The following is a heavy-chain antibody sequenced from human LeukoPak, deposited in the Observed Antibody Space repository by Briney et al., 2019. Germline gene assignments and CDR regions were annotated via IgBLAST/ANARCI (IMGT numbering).Heavy chain of an antibody. Sequence: PGRSLRLSCAASGFTFSSYGMHWVRQAPGKGLEWVAVISYDGSNKYYADSVKGRFTISRDNSKNTLYLQMNSLRAEDTAVYYCAKSAPRGQLPSTMDCFDYWGQGTLVTVSS. CDR1: GFTFSSYG. V-gene: IGHV3-30*18. J-gene: IGHJ4*02. CDR3: AKSAPRGQLPSTMDCFDY. CDR2: ISYDGSNK. D-gene: IGHD2-2*01.